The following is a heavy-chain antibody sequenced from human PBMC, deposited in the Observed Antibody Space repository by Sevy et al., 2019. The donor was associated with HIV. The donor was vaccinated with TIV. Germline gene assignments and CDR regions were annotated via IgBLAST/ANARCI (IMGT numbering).Heavy chain of an antibody. Sequence: SESLSLTCTVSGGSISSYYWSWIRQPPGKGLEWLGYIYYSGSTNYSPSLKSRVTISVDTSKNQFSLKLSSVTAVVTAVYYCAREAPYYFDYWGQGTLVTVSS. J-gene: IGHJ4*02. CDR2: IYYSGST. V-gene: IGHV4-59*01. CDR1: GGSISSYY. CDR3: AREAPYYFDY.